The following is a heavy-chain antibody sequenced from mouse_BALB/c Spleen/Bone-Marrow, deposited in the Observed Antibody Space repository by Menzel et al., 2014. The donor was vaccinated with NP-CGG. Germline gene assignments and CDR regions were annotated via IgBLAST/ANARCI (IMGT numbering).Heavy chain of an antibody. CDR1: GFNIKDTY. CDR3: ARNGNYGAWFAY. CDR2: SDPANGNT. Sequence: EVTLMESGAELVKPGASVKLSCTASGFNIKDTYMHWVKQRPEQGLEGIGRSDPANGNTKYDPKFQGKATITADTSSNTAYLQLSSLTSEDTAVYYCARNGNYGAWFAYWGQGTLVTVSA. J-gene: IGHJ3*01. D-gene: IGHD2-1*01. V-gene: IGHV14-3*02.